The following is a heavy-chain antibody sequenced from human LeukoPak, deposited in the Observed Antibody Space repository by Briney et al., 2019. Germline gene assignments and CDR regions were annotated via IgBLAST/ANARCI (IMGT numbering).Heavy chain of an antibody. J-gene: IGHJ4*02. D-gene: IGHD5-12*01. CDR2: IWYDGSNK. V-gene: IGHV3-33*01. CDR3: ARERGYSGYDLKYFDY. Sequence: PGGSLRLSCAASGFTFSSYGMHWVRQAPGKGLEWVAVIWYDGSNKYYADSVKGRFTISRDNSKNTLYLQMNSLRAEDTAVYYCARERGYSGYDLKYFDYWGQGTLVSVSS. CDR1: GFTFSSYG.